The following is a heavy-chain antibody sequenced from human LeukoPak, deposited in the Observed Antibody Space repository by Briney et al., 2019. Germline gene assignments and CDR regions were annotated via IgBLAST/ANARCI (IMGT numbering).Heavy chain of an antibody. J-gene: IGHJ4*02. V-gene: IGHV3-30*15. CDR1: GFTFSSYA. CDR2: ISYDGSNK. D-gene: IGHD6-19*01. CDR3: ARDPTVAVPYYFDY. Sequence: GRSLRLSCAASGFTFSSYAMHWVRQTPGKGLEWVAVISYDGSNKYYADSVKGRFTISRDNSKNTLYLQMSSLRAEDTAVYYCARDPTVAVPYYFDYWGQGTLVTVSS.